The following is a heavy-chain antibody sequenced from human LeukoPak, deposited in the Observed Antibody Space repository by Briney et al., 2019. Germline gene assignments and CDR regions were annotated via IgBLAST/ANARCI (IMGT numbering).Heavy chain of an antibody. D-gene: IGHD3/OR15-3a*01. CDR2: IYHSGST. Sequence: SQTLPLTCAVSGGSISSGGYSWSWIRQPPGKGLEWIGYIYHSGSTYYNPSLKSRVTISVDRSKNQFSLKLSSVTAADTAVYYCARGDWIDAFDIWGQGTMVTVSS. V-gene: IGHV4-30-2*01. J-gene: IGHJ3*02. CDR3: ARGDWIDAFDI. CDR1: GGSISSGGYS.